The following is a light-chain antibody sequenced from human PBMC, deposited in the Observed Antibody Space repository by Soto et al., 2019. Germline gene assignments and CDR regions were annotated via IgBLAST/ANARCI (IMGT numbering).Light chain of an antibody. CDR3: SSSASSSNV. V-gene: IGLV2-8*01. CDR2: EVN. J-gene: IGLJ1*01. CDR1: SSDVGGYNY. Sequence: QSALTQPPSASGSPGQSVSISCTGTSSDVGGYNYVSWYQQHPGKAPKLMIYEVNKRPSGVPYRFSGSKSGNTASLTVSGLHAEDEADYYCSSSASSSNVFGTGTKLTVL.